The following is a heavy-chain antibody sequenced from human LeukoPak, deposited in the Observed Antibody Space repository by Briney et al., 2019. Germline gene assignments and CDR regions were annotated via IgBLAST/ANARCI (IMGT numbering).Heavy chain of an antibody. D-gene: IGHD1-26*01. V-gene: IGHV1-2*02. CDR2: INPNSGGT. CDR3: AFGTGSFERRGFDN. Sequence: GASVKVSCKASGYTFTDYYMHWVRQAPGQGLEWTGWINPNSGGTNFAQKFQGRVTMTRDTSTSTAYMELSRLRSDDTAVYYCAFGTGSFERRGFDNWGQGTLVTVSS. J-gene: IGHJ4*02. CDR1: GYTFTDYY.